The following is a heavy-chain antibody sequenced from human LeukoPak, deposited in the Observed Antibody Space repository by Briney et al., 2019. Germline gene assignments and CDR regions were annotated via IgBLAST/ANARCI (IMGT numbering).Heavy chain of an antibody. CDR1: GFTFSSYA. CDR3: ARGYSGSYSDY. D-gene: IGHD1-26*01. CDR2: ISGSGGST. J-gene: IGHJ4*02. V-gene: IGHV3-23*01. Sequence: PGGSLGLSCAASGFTFSSYAMTWVRQAPGKGLEWVSAISGSGGSTYYADSVKGRFTISRDNSKNTLYLQMNSLRAEDTALYYCARGYSGSYSDYWGQGTLVTVSS.